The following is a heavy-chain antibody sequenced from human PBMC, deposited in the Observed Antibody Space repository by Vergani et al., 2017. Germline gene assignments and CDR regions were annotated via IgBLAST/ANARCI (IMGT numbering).Heavy chain of an antibody. D-gene: IGHD3-3*01. CDR1: GGSISSYY. J-gene: IGHJ6*02. CDR3: ARVGYDFWSGYYLHGMDV. Sequence: QVQLPESGPGLVKPSETLSLTCTVSGGSISSYYWSWIRQPPGKGLEWIGYIYYSGSTNYNPSLKSRVTISVDTSKNQFSLKLSSVTAADTAVYYCARVGYDFWSGYYLHGMDVWGQGTTVTVSS. V-gene: IGHV4-59*12. CDR2: IYYSGST.